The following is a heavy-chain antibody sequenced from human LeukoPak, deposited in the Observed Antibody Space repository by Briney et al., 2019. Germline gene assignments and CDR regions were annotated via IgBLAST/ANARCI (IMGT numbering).Heavy chain of an antibody. CDR1: GFSLSTGGMC. D-gene: IGHD5-18*01. J-gene: IGHJ4*02. CDR2: IDWDDDK. Sequence: SGPTLVNPTQTLTLTCTFSGFSLSTGGMCVSWIRQPPGKALEWLARIDWDDDKYYSTSLKTRLTISKDTSKNQVVLTMTNMDPVDTATYYCARISYGAMVIDYWGQGTLVTVSS. V-gene: IGHV2-70*11. CDR3: ARISYGAMVIDY.